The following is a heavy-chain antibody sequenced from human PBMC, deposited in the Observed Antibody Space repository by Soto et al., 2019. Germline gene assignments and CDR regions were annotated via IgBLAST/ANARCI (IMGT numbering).Heavy chain of an antibody. Sequence: SDTLSLTCTVYGDSINNNHWWSWVRQPPGKGPELIGEIYHTGNANYNPSLESRVAFSVDKSKNQFSLSLTSVTAADTAVYYCVSKLGPYYYGLDVWGQGTTVTVSS. J-gene: IGHJ6*02. CDR1: GDSINNNHW. CDR3: VSKLGPYYYGLDV. D-gene: IGHD3-16*01. V-gene: IGHV4-4*02. CDR2: IYHTGNA.